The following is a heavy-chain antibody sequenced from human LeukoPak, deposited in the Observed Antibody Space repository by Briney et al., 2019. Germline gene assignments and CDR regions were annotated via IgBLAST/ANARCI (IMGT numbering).Heavy chain of an antibody. CDR2: ISGSGGST. CDR3: AKDYCGDYNFDY. CDR1: GFTFSSYA. J-gene: IGHJ4*02. D-gene: IGHD4-17*01. V-gene: IGHV3-23*01. Sequence: GGSLSLSCAASGFTFSSYAMSWVRQAPGKGLEWVSAISGSGGSTYYADSVKGRFTISRDNSKNTLYLQMNSLRAEDTAVYYCAKDYCGDYNFDYWGQGTLVTVSS.